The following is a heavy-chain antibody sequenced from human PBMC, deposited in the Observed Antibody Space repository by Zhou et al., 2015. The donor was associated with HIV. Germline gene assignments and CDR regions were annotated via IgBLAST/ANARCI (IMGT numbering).Heavy chain of an antibody. CDR2: IIPIFGTA. Sequence: RHPPGQGLEWMGGIIPIFGTANYAQKFQGRVTITADESTSTAYMELSSLRSEDTAVYYCARDSRDRELSIRGPGISWGLYYYYGMDVWGQGTTVTVSS. CDR3: ARDSRDRELSIRGPGISWGLYYYYGMDV. V-gene: IGHV1-69*01. J-gene: IGHJ6*02. D-gene: IGHD3-16*02.